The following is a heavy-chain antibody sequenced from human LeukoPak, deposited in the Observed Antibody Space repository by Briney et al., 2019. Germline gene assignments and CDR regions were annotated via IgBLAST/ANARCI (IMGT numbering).Heavy chain of an antibody. V-gene: IGHV1-46*01. CDR3: AVRETDY. CDR2: INPSGGST. CDR1: KYTFTTYY. J-gene: IGHJ4*02. Sequence: ASVKVSCEASKYTFTTYYMHWVRQAPGQGLEWMGMINPSGGSTSYPQKFQGRVTMTRDTSTSTVYMELSSLRSEDTAVYYCAVRETDYWGQGTLVTVSS. D-gene: IGHD3-10*01.